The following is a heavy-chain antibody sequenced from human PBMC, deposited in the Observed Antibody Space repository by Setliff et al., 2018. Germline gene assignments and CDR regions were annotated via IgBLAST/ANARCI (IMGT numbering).Heavy chain of an antibody. J-gene: IGHJ6*03. Sequence: PGGSLRLSCAASGLTFSSYWMTWVRQAPGKGLEWLANIKQDGSEIYSVDSVKGRFSISRDNAKNSLYLQMNSLRAEDTDVYYCAKLVWLTTWYYMDVWGKGTTVTVSS. CDR2: IKQDGSEI. CDR1: GLTFSSYW. D-gene: IGHD5-18*01. CDR3: AKLVWLTTWYYMDV. V-gene: IGHV3-7*03.